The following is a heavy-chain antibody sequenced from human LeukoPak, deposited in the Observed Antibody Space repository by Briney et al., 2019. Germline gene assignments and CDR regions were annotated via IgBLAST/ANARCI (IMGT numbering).Heavy chain of an antibody. D-gene: IGHD6-19*01. J-gene: IGHJ2*01. CDR3: ARIFRTVAGPWYFDL. CDR2: IYYSGGT. Sequence: SETLSLTCTVSGGSISSYYWSWIRQPPGKGLEWIGYIYYSGGTNYNPSLKSRVTISVDTSKNQFSLKLSSVTAADTAVYYCARIFRTVAGPWYFDLWGRGTLVTVSS. CDR1: GGSISSYY. V-gene: IGHV4-59*01.